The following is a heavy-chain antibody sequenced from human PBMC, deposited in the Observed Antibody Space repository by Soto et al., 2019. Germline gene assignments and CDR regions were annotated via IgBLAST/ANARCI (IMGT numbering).Heavy chain of an antibody. Sequence: QVQLQESGPGLVKPSETLSLNCTVSGGSITSYYWRWIRQPPGRGLEWIGYIYYSGTTKYNPSFKSRVTMSLDTSRNQVSLTLSSVTAADTAFYYCARHWAVSGTAGFDYWGRGTLVTVSS. CDR3: ARHWAVSGTAGFDY. J-gene: IGHJ4*02. CDR1: GGSITSYY. D-gene: IGHD6-19*01. CDR2: IYYSGTT. V-gene: IGHV4-59*08.